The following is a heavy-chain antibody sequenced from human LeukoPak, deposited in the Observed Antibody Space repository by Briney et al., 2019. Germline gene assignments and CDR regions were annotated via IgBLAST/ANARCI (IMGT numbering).Heavy chain of an antibody. V-gene: IGHV1-18*01. D-gene: IGHD6-6*01. CDR2: ISAYNGNT. CDR3: ARQGGAGSSSSSGKFDY. CDR1: GYTFTSYG. J-gene: IGHJ4*02. Sequence: ASVKVSCKASGYTFTSYGISWVRQAPGQGLEWMGWISAYNGNTNYAQKLQGRVTMTTDTSTSTAYMELSSLRSEDTAVYYCARQGGAGSSSSSGKFDYWGQGTLVTVSS.